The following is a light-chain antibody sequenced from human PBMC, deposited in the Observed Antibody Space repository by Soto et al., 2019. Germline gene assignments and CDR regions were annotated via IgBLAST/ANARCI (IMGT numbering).Light chain of an antibody. CDR2: STS. Sequence: QAVVTQEPSLTVSPGRTVTLTCGSSSGTVTSRYYPNWFQQKPGQSPRPLIYSTSNKYSWTPARFSGSLLGGKAALTLLRVQPEDEADYYCLLYYGGVHVFGTGTKLTVL. V-gene: IGLV7-43*01. CDR1: SGTVTSRYY. J-gene: IGLJ1*01. CDR3: LLYYGGVHV.